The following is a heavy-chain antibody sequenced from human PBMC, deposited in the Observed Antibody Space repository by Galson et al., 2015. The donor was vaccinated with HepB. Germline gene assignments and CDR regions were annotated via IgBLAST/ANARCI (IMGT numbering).Heavy chain of an antibody. V-gene: IGHV4-30-4*01. J-gene: IGHJ5*02. CDR1: GGSISSGDCY. Sequence: TLSLTCTVSGGSISSGDCYWSWIRQPPGKGLEWIGYIYYSGSTYYNPSLKSRVTISVDTSKNQSSLKLSSVTAADTAVYYCARGQLAQGWSDPWGQGTLVTVSS. CDR3: ARGQLAQGWSDP. D-gene: IGHD6-13*01. CDR2: IYYSGST.